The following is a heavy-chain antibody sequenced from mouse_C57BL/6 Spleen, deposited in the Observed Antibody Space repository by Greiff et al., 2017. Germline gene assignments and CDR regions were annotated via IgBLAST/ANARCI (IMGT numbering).Heavy chain of an antibody. J-gene: IGHJ2*01. D-gene: IGHD2-4*01. CDR2: IDPETGGT. CDR3: AREGGYDYDGVDY. CDR1: GYTFTDYE. V-gene: IGHV1-15*01. Sequence: QVQLQQSGAELVRPGASVTLSCKASGYTFTDYEMHWVKQTPVHGLEWIGAIDPETGGTAYNQKFKGKAILTADKPSSTAYMQLSSLTSEDSAVYYCAREGGYDYDGVDYWGQGTTLTVSS.